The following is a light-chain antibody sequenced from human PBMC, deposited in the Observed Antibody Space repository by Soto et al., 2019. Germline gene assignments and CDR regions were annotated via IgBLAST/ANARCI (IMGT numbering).Light chain of an antibody. CDR1: SSNIGNNY. J-gene: IGLJ2*01. V-gene: IGLV1-51*01. CDR2: DDD. Sequence: QSVLTQPPSVSAAPGQKGTISCSRSSSNIGNNYVSWYQQLPGAAPRLLIYDDDERPSGIPDRFSGSKSGTSATLAITGLQTGDEADYYCGTWDSSLSAGQIGEGTQLTVL. CDR3: GTWDSSLSAGQ.